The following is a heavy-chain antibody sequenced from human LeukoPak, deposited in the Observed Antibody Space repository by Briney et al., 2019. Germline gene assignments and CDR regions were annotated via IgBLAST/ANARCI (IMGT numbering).Heavy chain of an antibody. CDR3: ARGDRGYSYGYWFDP. CDR2: IIPIFGTA. D-gene: IGHD5-18*01. Sequence: SVKVSCKASGGTLSSYAISWVRQAPGQGLEWMGGIIPIFGTANYAQKFQGRVTITADKSTSTAYMELSSLRSEDTAVYYCARGDRGYSYGYWFDPWGQGTLVTVSS. CDR1: GGTLSSYA. J-gene: IGHJ5*02. V-gene: IGHV1-69*06.